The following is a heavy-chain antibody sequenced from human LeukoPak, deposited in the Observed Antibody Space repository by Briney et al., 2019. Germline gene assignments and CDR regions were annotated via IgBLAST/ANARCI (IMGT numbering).Heavy chain of an antibody. D-gene: IGHD1-1*01. J-gene: IGHJ4*02. CDR1: GLTFSSYA. Sequence: GGSLRLSCVVSGLTFSSYAMSWVRQAPGKGLDWLAAISASGGSTYYADSVKGRFTISRDNSKNTVYLQLNSLRGEDTAIYYCAPNWNLDYWGQGSLVTVSS. CDR3: APNWNLDY. V-gene: IGHV3-23*01. CDR2: ISASGGST.